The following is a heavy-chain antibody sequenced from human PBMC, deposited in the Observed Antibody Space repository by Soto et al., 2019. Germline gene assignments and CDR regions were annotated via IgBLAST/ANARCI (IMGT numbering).Heavy chain of an antibody. Sequence: ETLSLTCAVYGGSFSGYYWSWIRQPPGKGLEWIGEINHSGSTNYDPSFQGHVTMSADKSINTAYLQWSSLKASDTAMYYCASGGDASGHHAFDVWGLGTMVTVSS. D-gene: IGHD6-19*01. J-gene: IGHJ3*01. V-gene: IGHV4-34*10. CDR1: GGSFSGYY. CDR3: ASGGDASGHHAFDV. CDR2: INHSGST.